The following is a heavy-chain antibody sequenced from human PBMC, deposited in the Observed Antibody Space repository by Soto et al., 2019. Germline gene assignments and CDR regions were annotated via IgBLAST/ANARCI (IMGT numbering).Heavy chain of an antibody. J-gene: IGHJ4*02. D-gene: IGHD3-22*01. CDR3: AIELHDSSGSPLYYFDS. Sequence: GGSLRLSCAASGFTFSSYAMHWVRQAPGKGLEWVALISYDGSDKDYADSVKGRFTISRDNSRNTLFLQMNSLRAEDTAVYYCAIELHDSSGSPLYYFDSWGPGTLVTVSS. CDR2: ISYDGSDK. V-gene: IGHV3-30-3*01. CDR1: GFTFSSYA.